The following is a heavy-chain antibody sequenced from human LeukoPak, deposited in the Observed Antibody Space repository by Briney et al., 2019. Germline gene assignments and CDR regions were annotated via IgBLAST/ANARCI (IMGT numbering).Heavy chain of an antibody. V-gene: IGHV3-7*05. CDR2: IKQDGRET. CDR1: GFTFSNYW. D-gene: IGHD6-13*01. Sequence: GGSLRLSCTASGFTFSNYWMSWVRQTPEKGLEWVANIKQDGRETVYVDSVKGRFTISRDNAQSSLYLQMNSLRAEDTAVYYCARDPYSSSWSYGMDVWGQGTAVTVSS. J-gene: IGHJ6*02. CDR3: ARDPYSSSWSYGMDV.